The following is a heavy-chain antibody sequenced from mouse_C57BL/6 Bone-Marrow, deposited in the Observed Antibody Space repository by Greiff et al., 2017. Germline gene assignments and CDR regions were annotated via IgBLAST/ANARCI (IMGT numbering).Heavy chain of an antibody. V-gene: IGHV1-22*01. J-gene: IGHJ3*01. Sequence: EVQLQQSGPELVKPGASVKMSCKASGYTFTDYNMHWVKQSHGKSLEWIGYINPKNGGTSYNQKFKGKATLTVNKSSSTAYMELRSLTSEDSAVYYCARREIYYGNWGFAYWGQGTLVTVSA. CDR3: ARREIYYGNWGFAY. CDR1: GYTFTDYN. D-gene: IGHD2-1*01. CDR2: INPKNGGT.